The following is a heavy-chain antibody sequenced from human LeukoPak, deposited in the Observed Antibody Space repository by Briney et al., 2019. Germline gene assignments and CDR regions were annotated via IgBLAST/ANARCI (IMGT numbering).Heavy chain of an antibody. J-gene: IGHJ6*03. CDR1: GYTFTNYY. Sequence: ASVKVSCKASGYTFTNYYIHWVRQAPGQGLEWMGLINPSGGSTNYAQKFQGRVTMTRDTSMRTVYMELSSLRSEDTAVYYCARGPRITVIRGGQWYCYMDVWGKGTTVTISS. CDR3: ARGPRITVIRGGQWYCYMDV. CDR2: INPSGGST. D-gene: IGHD3-10*01. V-gene: IGHV1-46*01.